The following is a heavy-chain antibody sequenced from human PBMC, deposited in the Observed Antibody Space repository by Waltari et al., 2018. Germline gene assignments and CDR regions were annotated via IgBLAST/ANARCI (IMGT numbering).Heavy chain of an antibody. CDR2: IYYSGST. Sequence: QVQLQESGPGLVKPSQTLSLTCTVSGCSIRIGGYYWSWIRQHPGKGLEWLGYIYYSGSTYYNPSLKSRVTISVDTSKNQFSLKLSSVTAADTAVYYCARVYSSGWYGAFDIWGQGTMVTVSS. V-gene: IGHV4-31*03. D-gene: IGHD6-19*01. CDR3: ARVYSSGWYGAFDI. CDR1: GCSIRIGGYY. J-gene: IGHJ3*02.